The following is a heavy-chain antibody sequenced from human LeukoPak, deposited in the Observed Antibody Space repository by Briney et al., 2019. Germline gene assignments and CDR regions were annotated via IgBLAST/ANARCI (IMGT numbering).Heavy chain of an antibody. CDR3: ARASLYYYDSSGYHDY. Sequence: ASVKVSCKASGYTFTSYGISWVRQAPGQGLEWMGWISAYNGNTNYAQKLQGRVTMTTGTSTSTAYMELRSLRSDDTAVYYCARASLYYYDSSGYHDYWGQGTLVTVSS. CDR2: ISAYNGNT. J-gene: IGHJ4*02. D-gene: IGHD3-22*01. V-gene: IGHV1-18*01. CDR1: GYTFTSYG.